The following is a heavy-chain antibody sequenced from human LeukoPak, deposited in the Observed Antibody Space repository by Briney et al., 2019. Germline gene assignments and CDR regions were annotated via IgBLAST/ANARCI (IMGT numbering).Heavy chain of an antibody. J-gene: IGHJ3*02. CDR1: GFTFSNAW. CDR2: IKSKTDGGTT. V-gene: IGHV3-15*01. Sequence: GGSLRLSCAASGFTFSNAWMSWVRQAPGKGLEWVGRIKSKTDGGTTDYAAPVKGRFTISRDDSKNTLYLQMNSLKTEDTAVYYCTTDHSQRDYGAHAFDIWGQGTMVTVSS. D-gene: IGHD4-17*01. CDR3: TTDHSQRDYGAHAFDI.